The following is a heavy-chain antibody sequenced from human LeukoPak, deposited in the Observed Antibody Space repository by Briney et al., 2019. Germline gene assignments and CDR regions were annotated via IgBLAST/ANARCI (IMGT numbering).Heavy chain of an antibody. J-gene: IGHJ4*02. CDR1: GGSISNAYYY. CDR3: ARDEPRAPNDY. V-gene: IGHV4-30-4*01. D-gene: IGHD1-14*01. CDR2: IYYSGST. Sequence: SETLSLTCTVSGGSISNAYYYWSWIRQPPGKGLEWIGYIYYSGSTYYNPSLKSRVTISVDTSKNQFSLKLSSVTAADTAVYYCARDEPRAPNDYWGQGTLVTVSS.